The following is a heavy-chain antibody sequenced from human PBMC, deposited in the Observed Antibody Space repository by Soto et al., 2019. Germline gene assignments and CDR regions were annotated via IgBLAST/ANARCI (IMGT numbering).Heavy chain of an antibody. J-gene: IGHJ6*03. V-gene: IGHV4-34*02. CDR1: GGSLSAYY. CDR3: AGSRLAHAPRPYYMDV. CDR2: ISHSGST. Sequence: QVQLQQWGAGLLRPSETLSLTCVVYGGSLSAYYWSWIRQPPGKGLEWIGEISHSGSTTYNPSLKSRVAILVDTSKNQLSLEVTPMTAADTAIYYCAGSRLAHAPRPYYMDVWGKGTTVPVSS. D-gene: IGHD3-16*01.